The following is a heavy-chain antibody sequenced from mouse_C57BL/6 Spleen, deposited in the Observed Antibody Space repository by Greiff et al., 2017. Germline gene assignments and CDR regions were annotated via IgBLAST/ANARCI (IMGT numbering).Heavy chain of an antibody. V-gene: IGHV1-82*01. J-gene: IGHJ2*01. D-gene: IGHD1-1*01. CDR3: AREITTVVGYYFDY. CDR1: GYAFSSSW. Sequence: QVQLQQSGPELVKPGASVKISCKASGYAFSSSWMNWVKQRPGKGLEWIGRIYPGDGDTNYNGKFKGKATLTADKSSSTAYMQRSSLTSEDSAVYFCAREITTVVGYYFDYWGQGTTLTVSS. CDR2: IYPGDGDT.